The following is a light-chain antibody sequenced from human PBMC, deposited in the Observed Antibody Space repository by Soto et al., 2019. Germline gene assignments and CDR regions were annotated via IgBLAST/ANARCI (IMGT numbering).Light chain of an antibody. CDR2: DGS. CDR1: RHIIRF. J-gene: IGKJ2*01. CDR3: LQYHYRPYT. Sequence: DIQMTQSPSSLSASVGDRVSITCQASRHIIRFINSFQQKPGKAPRLLIYDGSILESGVPSRFNGSGSETHFTLSINSLQPEDTATYFCLQYHYRPYTFGQGTMVEI. V-gene: IGKV1-33*01.